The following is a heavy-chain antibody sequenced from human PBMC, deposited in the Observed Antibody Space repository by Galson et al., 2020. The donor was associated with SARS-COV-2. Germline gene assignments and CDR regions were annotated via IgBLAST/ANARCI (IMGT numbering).Heavy chain of an antibody. CDR1: SSSSYY. CDR3: ARESHSLEYYGCNPGYWFDP. D-gene: IGHD4-17*01. V-gene: IGHV4-39*07. CDR2: IYYSGST. J-gene: IGHJ5*02. Sequence: SSSSYYWGWIRQHPGKGLDWIGSIYYSGSTYYNPSLKSRVTISVDTSKNQFSLKLRSVTAADTSVYYCARESHSLEYYGCNPGYWFDPWGPGTLVTVSS.